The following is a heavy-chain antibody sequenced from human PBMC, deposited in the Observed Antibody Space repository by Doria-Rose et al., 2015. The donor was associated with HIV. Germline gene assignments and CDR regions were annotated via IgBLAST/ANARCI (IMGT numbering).Heavy chain of an antibody. V-gene: IGHV1-46*01. Sequence: KASGYTFTNNYMHWVRQAPGQGLEWMGIINPRGGSTSYAQKFQGGVTMTRDTSTSTVYMELRSLRSEDTAMYYCAREAGTADWFDPWGQGTLVIVSS. CDR1: GYTFTNNY. CDR2: INPRGGST. D-gene: IGHD2-21*02. J-gene: IGHJ5*02. CDR3: AREAGTADWFDP.